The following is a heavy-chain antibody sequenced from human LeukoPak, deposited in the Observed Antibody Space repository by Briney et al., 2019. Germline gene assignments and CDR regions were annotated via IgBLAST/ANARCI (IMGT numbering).Heavy chain of an antibody. CDR3: VVIVLG. J-gene: IGHJ4*02. D-gene: IGHD2-8*02. CDR1: GFTITNYW. Sequence: GGSLRLPCAASGFTITNYWMHWVRQAPGQGLVSVSRISSDGTTTNYADSVRGRFTISRDNAKNMLYLQMNSLRAEDTAIYYCVVIVLGWGQGTLVTVSA. V-gene: IGHV3-74*01. CDR2: ISSDGTTT.